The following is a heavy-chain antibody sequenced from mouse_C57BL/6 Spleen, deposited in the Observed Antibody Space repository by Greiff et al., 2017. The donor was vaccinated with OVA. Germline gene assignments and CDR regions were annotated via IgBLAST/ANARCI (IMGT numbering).Heavy chain of an antibody. D-gene: IGHD2-4*01. Sequence: QVQLQQPGAELVKPGASVKLSCKASGYTFTSYWMHWVKQRPGQGLEWIGMIHPNSGSTNFNEKFKSKATLTVDKSSSTAYMQLSSLTSEDSAVYYCARDYDDAMDYWGQGTSVTVSS. CDR2: IHPNSGST. CDR3: ARDYDDAMDY. V-gene: IGHV1-64*01. CDR1: GYTFTSYW. J-gene: IGHJ4*01.